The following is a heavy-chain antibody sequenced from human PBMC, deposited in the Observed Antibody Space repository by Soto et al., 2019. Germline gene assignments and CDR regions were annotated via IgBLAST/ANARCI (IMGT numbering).Heavy chain of an antibody. V-gene: IGHV3-30*18. Sequence: GGSLRLSCAASGFTFSTYGMHWVRQAPGKGLEWVALMSSDGSNKYYGDSVKGRFTISRDNSKNTLYLQMSGLRPEDTAVYYCAKGSQPAYYFGMDVWGQGTTVTVS. CDR1: GFTFSTYG. J-gene: IGHJ6*02. D-gene: IGHD1-26*01. CDR3: AKGSQPAYYFGMDV. CDR2: MSSDGSNK.